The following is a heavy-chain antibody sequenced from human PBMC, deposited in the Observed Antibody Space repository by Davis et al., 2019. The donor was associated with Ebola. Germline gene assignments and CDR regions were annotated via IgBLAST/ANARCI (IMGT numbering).Heavy chain of an antibody. D-gene: IGHD3-16*02. V-gene: IGHV1-18*01. CDR1: GYTFTSYG. CDR2: ISAYNGNT. CDR3: ARRAMITFGGVIVLGY. J-gene: IGHJ4*02. Sequence: ASVKVSCKASGYTFTSYGISWVRQAPGQGLEWMGWISAYNGNTNYAQKLQGRVTMTTDTSTSTAYMELRSLRSEDTAVYYCARRAMITFGGVIVLGYWGQGTLVTVSS.